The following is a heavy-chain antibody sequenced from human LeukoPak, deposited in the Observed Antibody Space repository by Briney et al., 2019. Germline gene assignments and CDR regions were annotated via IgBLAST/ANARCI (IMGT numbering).Heavy chain of an antibody. CDR3: ARAEGRFDP. CDR2: IYYSGST. V-gene: IGHV4-39*07. Sequence: SETLSLTCSVSGGSISSSNYYWGWIRQPPGKGLEWIGSIYYSGSTYYNPSLKSRVTISVDTSKNQFSLKLSSVTAADTAVYYCARAEGRFDPWGQGTLVTVSS. J-gene: IGHJ5*02. CDR1: GGSISSSNYY.